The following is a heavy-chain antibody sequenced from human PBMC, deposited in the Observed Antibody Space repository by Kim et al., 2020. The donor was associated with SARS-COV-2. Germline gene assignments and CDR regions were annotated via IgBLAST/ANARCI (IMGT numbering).Heavy chain of an antibody. CDR2: IYYSGST. CDR3: ARAVWFGEAVDY. V-gene: IGHV4-39*07. Sequence: SETLSLTCTVSGGSISSSSYYWGWIRQPPGKGLEWIGSIYYSGSTYYNPSLKSRVTISVDTSKNQFSLKLSSVTAADTAVYYCARAVWFGEAVDYWGQGTLVTVSS. J-gene: IGHJ4*02. CDR1: GGSISSSSYY. D-gene: IGHD3-10*01.